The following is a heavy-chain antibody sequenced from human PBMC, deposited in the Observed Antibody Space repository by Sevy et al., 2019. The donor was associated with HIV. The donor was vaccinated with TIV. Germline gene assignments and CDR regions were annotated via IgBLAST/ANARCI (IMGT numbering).Heavy chain of an antibody. CDR2: IYYSGSS. J-gene: IGHJ5*02. CDR1: GGSISSSSYY. Sequence: SETLSLTCTVSGGSISSSSYYWGWSRQPPGKGLEWIGSIYYSGSSYYNPSLKSRVTISIDTSKNQFSLKLSSVTAADTAVYYCATQDCSSTSCYRFDPWGQGTLVTVSS. D-gene: IGHD2-2*02. CDR3: ATQDCSSTSCYRFDP. V-gene: IGHV4-39*01.